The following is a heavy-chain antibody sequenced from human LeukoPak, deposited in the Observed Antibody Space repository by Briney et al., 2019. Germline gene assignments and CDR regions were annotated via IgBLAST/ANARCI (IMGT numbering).Heavy chain of an antibody. J-gene: IGHJ5*02. V-gene: IGHV3-23*01. Sequence: GRSLSLSSAASGVALSSFAMGWVPRAPGKGLGWVSAIGGSGGSTYYADSVKGRFTISRDNSKNTLYLQMNSLRAEDTAVYYCAKSGYGDYEFWFDPWGQGTLVTVSS. CDR2: IGGSGGST. CDR1: GVALSSFA. D-gene: IGHD4-17*01. CDR3: AKSGYGDYEFWFDP.